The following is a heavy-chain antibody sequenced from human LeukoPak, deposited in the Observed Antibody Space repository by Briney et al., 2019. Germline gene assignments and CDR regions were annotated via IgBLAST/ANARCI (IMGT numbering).Heavy chain of an antibody. V-gene: IGHV4-39*07. CDR1: GGSISSSSYY. D-gene: IGHD6-13*01. CDR2: IYYSGST. Sequence: SETLSLTCTVSGGSISSSSYYWGWIRQPPGKGLEWIGSIYYSGSTYYNPSLKSRVTVSVDTSKNQFSLKLSSVTAADTALYYCARAEQQLANFDYWGQGTLVTVSS. CDR3: ARAEQQLANFDY. J-gene: IGHJ4*02.